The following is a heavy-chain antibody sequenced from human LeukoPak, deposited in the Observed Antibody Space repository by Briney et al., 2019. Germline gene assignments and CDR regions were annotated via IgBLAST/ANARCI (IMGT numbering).Heavy chain of an antibody. V-gene: IGHV3-7*01. D-gene: IGHD4-23*01. CDR3: VRAGWELDY. J-gene: IGHJ4*02. CDR1: GFIFSEYW. Sequence: GGSLTLSCAASGFIFSEYWMSWVRQAPGKGLQWVAHIKEDGSEKYYLDSGKGRFTIARDDARTSLYLQMHSLRDEDTALYYCVRAGWELDYWGQGTPVTVSS. CDR2: IKEDGSEK.